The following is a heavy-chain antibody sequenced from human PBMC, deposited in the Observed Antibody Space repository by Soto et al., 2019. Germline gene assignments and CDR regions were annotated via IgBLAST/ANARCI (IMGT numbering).Heavy chain of an antibody. V-gene: IGHV3-21*01. Sequence: EVQLVESGGGLVKPGGSLRLSCAASGFTFSSYSMNWVRQAPGKGLEWVSSISSSSSYIYYADSVKGRFTISRDNAKNSLYLQMNSLRAEDTAVYYCAGANDFWSGYYAFDIWGQGTMVTVSS. CDR3: AGANDFWSGYYAFDI. J-gene: IGHJ3*02. CDR2: ISSSSSYI. CDR1: GFTFSSYS. D-gene: IGHD3-3*01.